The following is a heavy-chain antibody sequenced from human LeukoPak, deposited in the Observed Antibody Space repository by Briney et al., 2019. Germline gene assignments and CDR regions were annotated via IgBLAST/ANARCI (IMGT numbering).Heavy chain of an antibody. Sequence: SETLSLTCSVSGGSISSHYWSWIRQPAGKGLEWIGRFYTSGGINYNPSLKSRVTVSVDTSKNQFTLKLTSVTAADTAVYYCARDEGLLVFDYWGQGTLVTVSS. CDR2: FYTSGGI. J-gene: IGHJ4*02. D-gene: IGHD3-10*01. CDR3: ARDEGLLVFDY. V-gene: IGHV4-4*07. CDR1: GGSISSHY.